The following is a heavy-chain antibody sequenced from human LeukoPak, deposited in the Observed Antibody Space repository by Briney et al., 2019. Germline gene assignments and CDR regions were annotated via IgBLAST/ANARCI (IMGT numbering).Heavy chain of an antibody. Sequence: PSENLSLTCAVYGGSFSGYYWSWVRQAPGKGLEWVAVISYDGTNKYYADSVKGRFTISRDNSKSTLYLQMNSLRAEDTAVYYCAKENDFVYWGQGTLVTVSS. J-gene: IGHJ4*02. V-gene: IGHV3-30*18. CDR3: AKENDFVY. CDR2: ISYDGTNK. CDR1: GGSFSGYY. D-gene: IGHD3-3*01.